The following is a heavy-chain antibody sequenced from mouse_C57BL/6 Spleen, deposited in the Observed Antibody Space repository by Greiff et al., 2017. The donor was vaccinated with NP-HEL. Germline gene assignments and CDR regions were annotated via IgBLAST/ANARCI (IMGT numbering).Heavy chain of an antibody. V-gene: IGHV5-4*01. CDR1: GFTFSSYA. D-gene: IGHD1-1*01. J-gene: IGHJ2*01. Sequence: EVQGVESGGGLVKSGGSLKLSCAASGFTFSSYAMSWVRQTPEKRLEWVATISDGGSYTYYPDNVKGRFTISRDNAKNNLYLQMSHLKSEDTAMYYCAREHYYGSSYPWDYWGQGTTLTVSS. CDR2: ISDGGSYT. CDR3: AREHYYGSSYPWDY.